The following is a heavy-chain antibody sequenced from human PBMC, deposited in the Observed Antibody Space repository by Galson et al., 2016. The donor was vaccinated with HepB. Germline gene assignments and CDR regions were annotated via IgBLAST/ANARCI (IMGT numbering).Heavy chain of an antibody. Sequence: SLRLSCAASGFIFSDCAMHWVRQAPGKGLEWLAVISYDGSNESYADSVKGRFTISRDNSKNTLYLQMNSLRVEDTAVFHCARDPHYYDNSGYWNYFDYWGQGALVTVSS. D-gene: IGHD3-22*01. CDR2: ISYDGSNE. CDR3: ARDPHYYDNSGYWNYFDY. J-gene: IGHJ4*02. V-gene: IGHV3-30-3*01. CDR1: GFIFSDCA.